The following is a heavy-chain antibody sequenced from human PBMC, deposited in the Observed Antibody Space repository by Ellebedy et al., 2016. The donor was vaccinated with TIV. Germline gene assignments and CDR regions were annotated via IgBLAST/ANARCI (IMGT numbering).Heavy chain of an antibody. CDR3: ARDAGYSYLGYYYYGMDV. Sequence: ASVKVSXKASRYTFTSYDINWVRQATGQGLEWMGWMNPNSGNTGYAQKFQGRVTMTRNTSISTAYMELSSLRSEDTAVYYCARDAGYSYLGYYYYGMDVWGQGTTVTVSS. V-gene: IGHV1-8*01. CDR2: MNPNSGNT. CDR1: RYTFTSYD. D-gene: IGHD5-18*01. J-gene: IGHJ6*02.